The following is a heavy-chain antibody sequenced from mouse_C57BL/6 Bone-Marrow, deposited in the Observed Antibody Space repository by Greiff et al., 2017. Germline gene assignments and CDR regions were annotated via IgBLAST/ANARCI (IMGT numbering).Heavy chain of an antibody. J-gene: IGHJ4*01. CDR2: IDPSDSET. CDR3: ARFYYSNPYYAMDY. V-gene: IGHV1-52*01. Sequence: QVQLQQPGAELVRPGSSVKLSCKASCYTFTSYWMHWVKQRPIQGLEWIGNIDPSDSETHYNQKFKDKATLTVDKSSSTAYMQLSSLTSEDSAVYYCARFYYSNPYYAMDYWGQGTSVTVSS. CDR1: CYTFTSYW. D-gene: IGHD2-5*01.